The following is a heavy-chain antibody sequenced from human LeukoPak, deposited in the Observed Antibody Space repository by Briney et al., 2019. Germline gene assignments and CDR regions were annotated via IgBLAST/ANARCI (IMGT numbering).Heavy chain of an antibody. CDR2: IYHSGST. CDR3: ARVHYDILTGHPEWFDP. D-gene: IGHD3-9*01. Sequence: PSQTLSLTCAVSGGSISSGGYSWSWIRQPPGKGLEWIGYIYHSGSTYYNPSLKSRVTISVDRSKNQFSLKLSSVTAADTAVYYCARVHYDILTGHPEWFDPWGQGTLVTVSS. V-gene: IGHV4-30-2*01. J-gene: IGHJ5*02. CDR1: GGSISSGGYS.